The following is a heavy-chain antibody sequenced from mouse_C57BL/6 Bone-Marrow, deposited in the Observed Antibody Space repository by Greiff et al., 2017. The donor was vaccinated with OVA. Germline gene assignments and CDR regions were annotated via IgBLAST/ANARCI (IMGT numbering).Heavy chain of an antibody. CDR2: IRSKSNNYAT. Sequence: EADGGLVQPKGSLKLSCAASGFSFNTYAMNWVRQAPGKGLEWVARIRSKSNNYATYYADSVKDRFTISRDDSESMLYLQMNNLKTEDTAMYYCVRNYYGNYAYAMDYWGQGTSVTVSS. CDR3: VRNYYGNYAYAMDY. J-gene: IGHJ4*01. V-gene: IGHV10-1*01. D-gene: IGHD2-1*01. CDR1: GFSFNTYA.